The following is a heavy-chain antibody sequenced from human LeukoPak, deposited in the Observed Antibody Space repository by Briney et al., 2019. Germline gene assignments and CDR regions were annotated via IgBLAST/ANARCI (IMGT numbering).Heavy chain of an antibody. CDR1: GVSVSSDNYY. CDR2: IYHNGNT. J-gene: IGHJ6*03. V-gene: IGHV4-39*01. D-gene: IGHD3-16*01. CDR3: SRLWDSTSLHFYYYMDV. Sequence: SETLSLTCTVSGVSVSSDNYYWGWIRQPPGKGLEWIGIIYHNGNTYYSPSLKSRVTISEDTSRNQFSLRVDSVTAADTAVYFCSRLWDSTSLHFYYYMDVWGEGTTVTLSS.